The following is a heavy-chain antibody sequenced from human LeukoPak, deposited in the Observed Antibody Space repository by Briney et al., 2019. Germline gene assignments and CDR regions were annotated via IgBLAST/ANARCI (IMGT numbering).Heavy chain of an antibody. J-gene: IGHJ4*02. Sequence: ASVNVSCKPSVYTLTAYYMHWVRQAPGQGLEWMGWINPNSGGTNYAQKFQGRVTMTRDTSISTAYMELSRLRSDDTAVYYCAREDTGSVGVFDYWGQGTLVTVSS. D-gene: IGHD5-18*01. CDR1: VYTLTAYY. V-gene: IGHV1-2*02. CDR3: AREDTGSVGVFDY. CDR2: INPNSGGT.